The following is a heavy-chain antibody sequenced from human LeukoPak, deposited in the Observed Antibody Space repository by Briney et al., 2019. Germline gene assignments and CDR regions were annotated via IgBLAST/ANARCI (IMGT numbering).Heavy chain of an antibody. D-gene: IGHD5-24*01. CDR2: INHSGST. Sequence: SETLSLTCAVYGGSFSGYYWSWIRQPPGKGLEWIGEINHSGSTNYNPSLKSRVTISVDTSKNQFSLKLSSVTAADTAVYYCARGLMNGYNPYWGQGTLVTVSS. V-gene: IGHV4-34*01. J-gene: IGHJ4*02. CDR3: ARGLMNGYNPY. CDR1: GGSFSGYY.